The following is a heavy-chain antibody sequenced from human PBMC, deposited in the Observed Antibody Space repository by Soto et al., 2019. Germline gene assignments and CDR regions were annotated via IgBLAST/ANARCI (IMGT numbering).Heavy chain of an antibody. J-gene: IGHJ6*03. V-gene: IGHV1-8*01. Sequence: QEQLVQSGAEVKKPGAPVKVSCKASGYTFSNYNINWVRQASGQGLEWMGWMNPDSGNTGYAEKLQGRVNMTRNRSISTAYMELSGLRSEDTAVYYCAREAASDPYFYYHYMDVWGKGTTVTVSS. D-gene: IGHD6-25*01. CDR2: MNPDSGNT. CDR3: AREAASDPYFYYHYMDV. CDR1: GYTFSNYN.